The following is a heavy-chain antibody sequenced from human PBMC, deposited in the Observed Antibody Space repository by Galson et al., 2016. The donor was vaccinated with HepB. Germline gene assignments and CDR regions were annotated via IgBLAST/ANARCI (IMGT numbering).Heavy chain of an antibody. CDR1: GYTFTSHY. V-gene: IGHV1-46*01. Sequence: SVKVSCKASGYTFTSHYMHWVRQAPRQGIEWMGIINPSRGSTTNAQKFRDRVTLTRDTSTSTVYMEVSRLRSEDTAVYYCASSKSRAVGMDVWGQGTTVTVSS. CDR3: ASSKSRAVGMDV. CDR2: INPSRGST. J-gene: IGHJ6*02. D-gene: IGHD2-2*01.